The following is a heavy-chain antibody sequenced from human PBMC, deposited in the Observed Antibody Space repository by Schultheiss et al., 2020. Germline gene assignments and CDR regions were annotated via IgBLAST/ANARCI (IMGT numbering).Heavy chain of an antibody. CDR2: ISYDGSNK. CDR1: GFTFSSYA. D-gene: IGHD6-19*01. V-gene: IGHV3-30-3*01. J-gene: IGHJ4*02. Sequence: GGSLRLSCAASGFTFSSYAMHWVRQAPGKGLEWVAVISYDGSNKYYADSVKGRFTISRDNSKNTLYLQMNSLRAEDTAVYYCARRAVAGTVNFDYWGQGTLVTGSS. CDR3: ARRAVAGTVNFDY.